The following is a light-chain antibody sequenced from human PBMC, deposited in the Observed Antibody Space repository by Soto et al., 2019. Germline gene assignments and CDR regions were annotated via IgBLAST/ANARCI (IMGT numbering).Light chain of an antibody. CDR1: QSIRND. Sequence: IQMTQSPSSLSGSVGDSGTITCRASQSIRNDLAWYQQKPGRAPKRLIYGSYSLQSGVTSRFSGRGSGTEFTLTISSLQPEDFATYYCLPNNVFPRTVGPGTKVEIK. V-gene: IGKV1-17*01. CDR3: LPNNVFPRT. J-gene: IGKJ1*01. CDR2: GSY.